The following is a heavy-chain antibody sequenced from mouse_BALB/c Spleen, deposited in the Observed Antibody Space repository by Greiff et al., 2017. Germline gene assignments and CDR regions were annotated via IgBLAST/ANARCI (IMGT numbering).Heavy chain of an antibody. J-gene: IGHJ4*01. CDR1: GFTFSSYG. V-gene: IGHV5-6*01. D-gene: IGHD2-13*01. CDR2: ISSGGSYT. Sequence: EVKLVESGGDLVKPGGSLKLSCAASGFTFSSYGMSWVRQTPDKRLEWVATISSGGSYTYYPDSVKGRFTISRDNAKNTLYLQMSSLKSEDTAMYYCARHECDEDYAMDYWGQGTSVTVSS. CDR3: ARHECDEDYAMDY.